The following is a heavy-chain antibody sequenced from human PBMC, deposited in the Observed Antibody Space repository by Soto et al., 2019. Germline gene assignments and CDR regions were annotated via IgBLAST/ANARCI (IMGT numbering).Heavy chain of an antibody. J-gene: IGHJ6*03. Sequence: GASLKVSCKASGYTFTSYDINWVRQATGQGLEWMGWMNPNSGNTDYAQKFQGRVTMTRDTSISTAYMELSSLRSEDTAVYYCAREGGYCSSTSCHTYYYMDVWGKGTTVTVSS. CDR1: GYTFTSYD. CDR2: MNPNSGNT. V-gene: IGHV1-8*01. D-gene: IGHD2-2*01. CDR3: AREGGYCSSTSCHTYYYMDV.